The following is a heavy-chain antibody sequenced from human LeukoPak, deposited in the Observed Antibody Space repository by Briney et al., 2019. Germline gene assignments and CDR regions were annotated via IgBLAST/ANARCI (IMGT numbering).Heavy chain of an antibody. CDR2: MSGSGGST. CDR3: ARNENSGWGYFDY. J-gene: IGHJ4*02. D-gene: IGHD5-12*01. V-gene: IGHV3-23*01. Sequence: GGSLRLSCAASGFTFSSYAMSWVRQAPGKGLEWVSAMSGSGGSTFYPDSVKGRFTISRDNSKNTLHLQMNSLRAEDTAVYYCARNENSGWGYFDYWGQGTLVTVSS. CDR1: GFTFSSYA.